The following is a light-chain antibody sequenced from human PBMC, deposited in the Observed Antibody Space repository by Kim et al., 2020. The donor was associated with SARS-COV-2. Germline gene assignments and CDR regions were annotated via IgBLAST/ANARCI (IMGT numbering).Light chain of an antibody. V-gene: IGKV1-5*03. CDR3: QQYSTYLWT. Sequence: AAVGDRITISCRASQSISSWLVWYQQEPRKAPRLLFYKASSLQNGVPSRFSSSGSGTEFTLTISSLQPDDFASYYCQQYSTYLWTFGQGTKVDIK. CDR2: KAS. CDR1: QSISSW. J-gene: IGKJ1*01.